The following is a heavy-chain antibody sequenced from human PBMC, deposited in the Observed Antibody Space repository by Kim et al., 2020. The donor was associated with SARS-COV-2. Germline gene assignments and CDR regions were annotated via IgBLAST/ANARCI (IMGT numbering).Heavy chain of an antibody. V-gene: IGHV3-7*01. D-gene: IGHD2-15*01. CDR2: IKQDGSEK. Sequence: GGSLRLSCAASGFTFSSYWMSWVRQAPGKGLEWVANIKQDGSEKYYVDSVKGRFTISRDNAKNSLYLQMNSLRAEDTAVYYCAREVGIVVVVAATRNWFDPWGQGTLVTVSS. CDR1: GFTFSSYW. J-gene: IGHJ5*02. CDR3: AREVGIVVVVAATRNWFDP.